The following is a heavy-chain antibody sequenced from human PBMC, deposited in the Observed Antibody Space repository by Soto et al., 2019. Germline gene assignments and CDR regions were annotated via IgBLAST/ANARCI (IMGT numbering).Heavy chain of an antibody. V-gene: IGHV4-4*02. CDR3: ARVFSSGSGWMYYFDF. J-gene: IGHJ4*02. D-gene: IGHD6-19*01. Sequence: QVQLQESGPGLVKPSETLSLTCTVSSDSIAGENWWSWVRQPPGLGLEWIGEVFHTGGTNYNPSPTSRVTMEVDKSKNQFSLNPMSATAADTAVYYCARVFSSGSGWMYYFDFWGQGTLVSVSS. CDR1: SDSIAGENW. CDR2: VFHTGGT.